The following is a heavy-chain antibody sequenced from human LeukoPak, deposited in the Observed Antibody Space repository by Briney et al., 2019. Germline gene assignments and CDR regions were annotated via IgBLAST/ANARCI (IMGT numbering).Heavy chain of an antibody. CDR3: ATATDP. Sequence: AGGSLRLSCAASGFTFSNYAMHWVRQAPGKGLEWVAVISYDGSNKYYTDSVKGRFTISRDNSKNTLYLQMNSLRAEDTAVYYCATATDPWGQGTLVTVSS. CDR1: GFTFSNYA. CDR2: ISYDGSNK. V-gene: IGHV3-30-3*01. J-gene: IGHJ5*02.